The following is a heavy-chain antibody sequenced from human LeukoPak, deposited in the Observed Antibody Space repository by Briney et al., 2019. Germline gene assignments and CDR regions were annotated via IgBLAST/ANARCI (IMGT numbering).Heavy chain of an antibody. CDR1: GYSFTNSW. Sequence: HGESLKISCKGSGYSFTNSWIGWVRQMSGKGLEWMGFIYPGDSDTRYSPSFQGQVTISADNSISTAYLQWSSLEASDTAIYYCVRPTNYYESSGYFFDYWGQGTLVTVSS. D-gene: IGHD3-22*01. CDR2: IYPGDSDT. CDR3: VRPTNYYESSGYFFDY. J-gene: IGHJ4*02. V-gene: IGHV5-51*01.